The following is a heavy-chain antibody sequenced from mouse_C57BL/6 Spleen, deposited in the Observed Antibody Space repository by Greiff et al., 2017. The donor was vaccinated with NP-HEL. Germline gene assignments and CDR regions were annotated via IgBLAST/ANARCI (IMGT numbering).Heavy chain of an antibody. J-gene: IGHJ2*01. CDR1: GYTFTSYW. D-gene: IGHD2-1*01. V-gene: IGHV1-7*01. CDR2: INPSSGYT. Sequence: QVQLQQSGAELAKPGASVKLSCKASGYTFTSYWMHWVKQRPGQGLEWIGYINPSSGYTKYNQKFKDKATLTADKSSSTAYMQLSSLTYEDSAVYYCARSNYGNYGPFDYWGQGTTLTVSS. CDR3: ARSNYGNYGPFDY.